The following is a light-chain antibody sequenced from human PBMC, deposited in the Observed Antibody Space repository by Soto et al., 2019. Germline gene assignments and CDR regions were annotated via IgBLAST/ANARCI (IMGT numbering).Light chain of an antibody. CDR1: SSNIGKNY. Sequence: QYVLTQPPSVSAAPGQKVTISCSGASSNIGKNYVSWYQQLPGAAPKLVIFDTNKRPSGIPDRFSGSKSGTSAALDITALQTGDEADYYCGTWDTSLSAVVFGGGTKLTVL. J-gene: IGLJ2*01. V-gene: IGLV1-51*01. CDR3: GTWDTSLSAVV. CDR2: DTN.